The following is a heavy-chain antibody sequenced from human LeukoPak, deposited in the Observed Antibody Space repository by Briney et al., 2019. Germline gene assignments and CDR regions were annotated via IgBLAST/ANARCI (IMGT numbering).Heavy chain of an antibody. D-gene: IGHD6-13*01. J-gene: IGHJ4*02. CDR3: ANAKGAGYSSSWGGMGDY. CDR2: ISGDGGST. Sequence: GGSLRLSCAASGFTFDDYAMHWVRQAPGKGLEWVSLISGDGGSTYYADSVKGRFTISRDNSKNSLYLQMNSLRTEDTALYYCANAKGAGYSSSWGGMGDYWGQGTLVTVSS. CDR1: GFTFDDYA. V-gene: IGHV3-43*02.